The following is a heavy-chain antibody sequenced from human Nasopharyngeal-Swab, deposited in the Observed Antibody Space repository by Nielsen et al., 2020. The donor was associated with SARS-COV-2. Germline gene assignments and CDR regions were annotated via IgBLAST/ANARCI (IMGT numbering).Heavy chain of an antibody. Sequence: GGSLRLSCAASGFPFIPSWLSLFRQAPGKGLEWFSYFSSIGSTIYYADSVKGRFTISRDNAKNSLYLQMNSLRAEDTAVYYRAREGQQLGLYYYGMDVWGQGTTVTVSS. V-gene: IGHV3-11*04. D-gene: IGHD6-13*01. J-gene: IGHJ6*02. CDR3: AREGQQLGLYYYGMDV. CDR2: FSSIGSTI. CDR1: GFPFIPSW.